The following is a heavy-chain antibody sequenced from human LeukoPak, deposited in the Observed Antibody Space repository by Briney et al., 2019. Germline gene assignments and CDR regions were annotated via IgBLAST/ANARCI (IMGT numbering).Heavy chain of an antibody. CDR1: GYTFTVYY. CDR3: ARDGGSGSYYYYGMDV. J-gene: IGHJ6*02. V-gene: IGHV1-2*02. D-gene: IGHD3-10*01. Sequence: ASVKVSCKASGYTFTVYYIHWVRQAPGQGLEWMGWIDPNGGGTKYAQKFQGRVTMTRNTSISTAYMELSRLRSDDTAVYYCARDGGSGSYYYYGMDVWGQGTTVTVSS. CDR2: IDPNGGGT.